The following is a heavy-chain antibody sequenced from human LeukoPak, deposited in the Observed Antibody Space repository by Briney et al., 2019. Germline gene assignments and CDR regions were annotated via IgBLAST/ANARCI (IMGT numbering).Heavy chain of an antibody. Sequence: PSETLSLTCTVSGGSISSSSYYWGWIRQPPGKGLEWIGSIYYSGSTYYNPSLKSRVTISVDTSKNQFSLKLSSVAAADTAVYYCARLPWDGTDVWGQGTTVTVSS. CDR3: ARLPWDGTDV. D-gene: IGHD1-26*01. CDR2: IYYSGST. V-gene: IGHV4-39*01. CDR1: GGSISSSSYY. J-gene: IGHJ6*02.